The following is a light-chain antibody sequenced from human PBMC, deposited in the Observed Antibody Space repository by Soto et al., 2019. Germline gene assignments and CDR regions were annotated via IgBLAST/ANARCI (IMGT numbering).Light chain of an antibody. CDR3: QQYNNWRT. CDR1: QSVSSN. Sequence: EIVRTQSPATLSVSPGERATLSCRASQSVSSNLAWYQQKPGQAPRRLIYGASTRATGIPARFSGSGSGTEFTLTISSLQSEDFAVYYCQQYNNWRTFGQGTKLEIK. J-gene: IGKJ2*02. V-gene: IGKV3-15*01. CDR2: GAS.